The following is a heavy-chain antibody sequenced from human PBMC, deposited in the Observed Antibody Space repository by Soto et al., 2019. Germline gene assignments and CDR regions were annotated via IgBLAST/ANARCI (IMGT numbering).Heavy chain of an antibody. D-gene: IGHD3-16*01. J-gene: IGHJ5*02. CDR1: GFSLTTRGVG. CDR2: IYWDDDK. CDR3: AHIPNYYQYDWFDP. V-gene: IGHV2-5*02. Sequence: QITLKESGPTLVKLTQTLTLTCTFSGFSLTTRGVGVGWIRQPPGKALECLALIYWDDDKRYSPSLQSRLSITKDTSKNLVVLTMTNVDPVDTATYYCAHIPNYYQYDWFDPWGQGTLVSVSS.